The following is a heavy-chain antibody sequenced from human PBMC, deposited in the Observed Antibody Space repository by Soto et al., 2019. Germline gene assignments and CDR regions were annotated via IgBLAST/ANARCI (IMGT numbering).Heavy chain of an antibody. Sequence: GGSLRLSCAASGFTFSSYSMNWVRQAPGKGLECVSYISTSGSTRYYADSVKGRFTISRDNAKNSLYLQMNSLRAEDTAVYYCARGRVYGGYDHAATGPFDIWGHGTMVTVSS. CDR2: ISTSGSTR. J-gene: IGHJ3*02. V-gene: IGHV3-48*01. CDR3: ARGRVYGGYDHAATGPFDI. D-gene: IGHD5-12*01. CDR1: GFTFSSYS.